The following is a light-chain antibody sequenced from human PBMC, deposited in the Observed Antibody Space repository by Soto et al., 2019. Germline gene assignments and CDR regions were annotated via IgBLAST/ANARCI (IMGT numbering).Light chain of an antibody. CDR3: NSYTSSSTYG. J-gene: IGLJ1*01. Sequence: QSALTQPASVSGSPGQSITISCTGTSSDVGGFNYVSWYQQHPGKAPKLMIYDVTNRPSGVSYRFSGSKSGNTASLTISGLQAEDEADYYCNSYTSSSTYGFGTGTKLTGL. V-gene: IGLV2-14*03. CDR1: SSDVGGFNY. CDR2: DVT.